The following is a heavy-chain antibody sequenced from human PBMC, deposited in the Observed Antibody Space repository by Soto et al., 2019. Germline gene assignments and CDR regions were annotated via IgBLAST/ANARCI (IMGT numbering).Heavy chain of an antibody. V-gene: IGHV3-23*01. D-gene: IGHD6-13*01. Sequence: EVQLLESGGGLVQPGGSLRLSCAASGFTFSSYAMSWVHQAPGKGLEWVSAISGSGGSTYYADSVKGRFTISRDNSKNTLYLQMNSLRAEDTAVYYCAKDMYSSTWYFYYYAMDVWGQGTTVTVSS. CDR2: ISGSGGST. J-gene: IGHJ6*02. CDR1: GFTFSSYA. CDR3: AKDMYSSTWYFYYYAMDV.